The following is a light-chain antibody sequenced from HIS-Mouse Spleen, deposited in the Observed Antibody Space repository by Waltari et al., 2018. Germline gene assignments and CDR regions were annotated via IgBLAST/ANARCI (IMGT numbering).Light chain of an antibody. CDR2: EVS. CDR1: SCDVGVYTF. V-gene: IGLV2-8*01. J-gene: IGLJ2*01. Sequence: QSALTQPPSASGSPGQSVTISSTVTSCDVGVYTFVSRYQQHPGKAPQLMIYEVSKRPSGVPDRFSGSKSGNTASLTVSGLQAEDEADYYCSSYAGSNNLVFGGGTKLTVL. CDR3: SSYAGSNNLV.